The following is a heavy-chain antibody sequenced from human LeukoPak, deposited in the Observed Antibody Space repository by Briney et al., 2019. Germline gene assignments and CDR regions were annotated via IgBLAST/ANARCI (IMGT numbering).Heavy chain of an antibody. CDR2: ISSSSSYI. V-gene: IGHV3-21*04. CDR3: ARDIELST. D-gene: IGHD3-16*02. CDR1: GFTFSRYS. J-gene: IGHJ3*01. Sequence: PGGSLRLSCAASGFTFSRYSMNWVPQAPGKGLEWVSSISSSSSYIYYADSVKRRFTISRDNAKDTLYLQMNSLRAEDTAIYYCARDIELSTWGRGTTVTVSS.